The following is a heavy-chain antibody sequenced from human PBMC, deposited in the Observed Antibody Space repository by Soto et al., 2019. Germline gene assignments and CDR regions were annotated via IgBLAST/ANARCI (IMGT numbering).Heavy chain of an antibody. CDR3: ATGIAVEYYYDRSGYYSDDY. CDR1: EECSTGYY. D-gene: IGHD3-22*01. Sequence: SQPISQECPVEEECSTGYYGNHNNKPPGTGLEWIGEINHSGSTNYNPSLKSRVTISVDTSKNHFSPKLTSVTAADTHVYYCATGIAVEYYYDRSGYYSDDYWGQGTLVTVSS. CDR2: INHSGST. V-gene: IGHV4-34*01. J-gene: IGHJ4*02.